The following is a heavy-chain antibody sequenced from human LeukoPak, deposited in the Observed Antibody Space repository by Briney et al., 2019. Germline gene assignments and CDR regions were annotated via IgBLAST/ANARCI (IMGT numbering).Heavy chain of an antibody. V-gene: IGHV1-69*04. CDR1: GGTFSSYA. CDR3: AAVAGPYYFDY. CDR2: IIPTLGIA. D-gene: IGHD6-19*01. Sequence: SVKVSCKASGGTFSSYAISWVRQAPGQGLEWMGRIIPTLGIANYAQKFQGRVTITADKSTSTAYMDLSSLRSEDTAVYYCAAVAGPYYFDYWGQGTLVTVSS. J-gene: IGHJ4*02.